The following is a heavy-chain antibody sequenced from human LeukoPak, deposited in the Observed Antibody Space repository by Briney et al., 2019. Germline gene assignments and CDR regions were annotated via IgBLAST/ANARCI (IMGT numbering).Heavy chain of an antibody. CDR1: GYTFTGYY. CDR2: INAKSGGT. CDR3: ARGGSSEAFDI. J-gene: IGHJ3*02. Sequence: ASVKVSCKASGYTFTGYYMHWVRQAPGQGLEWMGWINAKSGGTNYAQKFQGRVTMTRDTSINTAYMELISLRSDDTAVYYCARGGSSEAFDIWGQGTMVTVSS. V-gene: IGHV1-2*02.